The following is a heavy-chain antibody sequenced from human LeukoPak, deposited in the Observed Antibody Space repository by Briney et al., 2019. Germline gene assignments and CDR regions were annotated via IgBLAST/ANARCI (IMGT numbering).Heavy chain of an antibody. Sequence: ASVKVSCKASGGTFSSYAISWVRQAPGQGLEWMGRIIPILGIANYAQKLQGRVTITADKSTSTAYMELSSLRSEDTAVYYCARDLAHYDILTGSGEDFDYWGQGTLVTVSS. CDR2: IIPILGIA. D-gene: IGHD3-9*01. J-gene: IGHJ4*02. V-gene: IGHV1-69*04. CDR1: GGTFSSYA. CDR3: ARDLAHYDILTGSGEDFDY.